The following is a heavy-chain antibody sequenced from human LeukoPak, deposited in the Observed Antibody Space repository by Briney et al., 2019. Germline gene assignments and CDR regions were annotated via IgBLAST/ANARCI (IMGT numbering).Heavy chain of an antibody. Sequence: ASVKVSCKASGYTFTTDYIHWVRQAPGQGLEWMGIINPSGGSTTYAQKFQGRVIMTGDTSTSTVYMELRSLRSEDTAVYYCARARGSGSYYGHDYYYYYYMDVWGQGTTVTVSS. V-gene: IGHV1-46*01. CDR1: GYTFTTDY. D-gene: IGHD3-10*01. CDR2: INPSGGST. J-gene: IGHJ6*03. CDR3: ARARGSGSYYGHDYYYYYYMDV.